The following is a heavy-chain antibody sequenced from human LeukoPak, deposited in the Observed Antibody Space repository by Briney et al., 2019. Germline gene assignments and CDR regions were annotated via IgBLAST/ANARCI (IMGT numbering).Heavy chain of an antibody. CDR1: GYRFTTYW. D-gene: IGHD1-14*01. CDR2: IYPGDSRT. Sequence: GESLKISCQGSGYRFTTYWIGWVRQMPGKGLELMAVIYPGDSRTRYNPSFQGQVIISVDKSISTAYLQWSSLKASDTAMYYCISRKFGSPWFDPWGQGTLVTVS. V-gene: IGHV5-51*01. CDR3: ISRKFGSPWFDP. J-gene: IGHJ5*02.